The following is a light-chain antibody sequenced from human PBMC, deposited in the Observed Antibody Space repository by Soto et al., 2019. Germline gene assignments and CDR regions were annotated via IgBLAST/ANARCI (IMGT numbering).Light chain of an antibody. V-gene: IGLV2-14*02. CDR1: SSDVGSYNL. CDR2: DVS. Sequence: QSALTQPASVSGSPGQSITISCTGTSSDVGSYNLVSWYQQHPGKAPKLMIYDVSNRPSGVSNRFSGSKSGNTASLTISGLQAEDEADYYCSSYTSSSTPRVFGTGTKVTVL. CDR3: SSYTSSSTPRV. J-gene: IGLJ1*01.